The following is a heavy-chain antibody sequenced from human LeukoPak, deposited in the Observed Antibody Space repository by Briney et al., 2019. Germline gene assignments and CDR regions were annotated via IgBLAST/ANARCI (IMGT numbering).Heavy chain of an antibody. Sequence: ASVKVSCKVSGYTLTELSMHWVRQAPGKGLEWMGGFDPEDGETIYAQKFQGRVTTTEDTSTDTAYMELSSLRSEDTAVYYCATPPAYSSSFYFDYWGQGTLVTVSS. J-gene: IGHJ4*02. CDR3: ATPPAYSSSFYFDY. V-gene: IGHV1-24*01. CDR2: FDPEDGET. D-gene: IGHD6-6*01. CDR1: GYTLTELS.